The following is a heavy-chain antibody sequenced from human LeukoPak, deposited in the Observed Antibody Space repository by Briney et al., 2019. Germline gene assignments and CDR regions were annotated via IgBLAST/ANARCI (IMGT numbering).Heavy chain of an antibody. CDR2: ISSSSSYI. Sequence: PGGSLRLSCAASGFTFSSYSMNWVRQAPGKGLEWVSSISSSSSYIYYADSVKGRFTISRDNAKNSLYLQMNSLRAEDTAVYYCTRDASRGHRLLYCGGDCNWGQGTLVTVSS. D-gene: IGHD2-21*02. V-gene: IGHV3-21*01. CDR3: TRDASRGHRLLYCGGDCN. CDR1: GFTFSSYS. J-gene: IGHJ4*02.